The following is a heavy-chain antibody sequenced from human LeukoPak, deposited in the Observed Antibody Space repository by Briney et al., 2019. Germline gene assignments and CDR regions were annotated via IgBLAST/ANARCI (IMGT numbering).Heavy chain of an antibody. CDR2: INPNSGGT. Sequence: ASVKVSCKASGYTFIGYYMHWVRQAPGQRLEWMGWINPNSGGTNYAQKLQGRVTMTTDTSTSTAYMELRSLRSDDTAVYYCARGPYYYYYYMDVWGKGTTVTVSS. CDR1: GYTFIGYY. CDR3: ARGPYYYYYYMDV. J-gene: IGHJ6*03. V-gene: IGHV1-2*02.